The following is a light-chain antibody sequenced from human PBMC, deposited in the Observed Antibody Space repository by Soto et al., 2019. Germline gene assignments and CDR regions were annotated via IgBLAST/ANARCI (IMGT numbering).Light chain of an antibody. CDR1: SSVVGGYNY. V-gene: IGLV2-14*01. J-gene: IGLJ1*01. Sequence: QSALTQPASVSGSPGQSITISCTGTSSVVGGYNYVSWYQQHPGKAPKLMIYDVSNRPSGVSNRFSGSKSGNTASLTISGLQAEDEADYYSSSYTSSSPYVFGTGTKVTVL. CDR2: DVS. CDR3: SSYTSSSPYV.